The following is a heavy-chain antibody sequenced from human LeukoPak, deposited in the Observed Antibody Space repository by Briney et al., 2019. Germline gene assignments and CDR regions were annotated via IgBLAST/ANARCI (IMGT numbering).Heavy chain of an antibody. CDR1: GFTFSSYG. CDR3: ARDSKVALGIAAAPPDY. J-gene: IGHJ4*02. Sequence: PGRSLRLSCAASGFTFSSYGMHWVRQAPGKGLEWVAVIWYGGSNKYYADSVKGRFTISRDNSKNTLYLQMNSLRAEDTAVYYCARDSKVALGIAAAPPDYWGQGTLVTVSS. CDR2: IWYGGSNK. V-gene: IGHV3-33*01. D-gene: IGHD6-13*01.